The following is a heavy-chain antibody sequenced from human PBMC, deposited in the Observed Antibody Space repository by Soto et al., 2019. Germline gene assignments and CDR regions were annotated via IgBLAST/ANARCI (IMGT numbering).Heavy chain of an antibody. J-gene: IGHJ6*02. CDR1: GGSIRSYY. CDR2: FYHSGRP. Sequence: QVQLQESGPGLVKPSETLSLTCTVSGGSIRSYYWTWIRQPPGKGLECIGYFYHSGRPIYNPSLKSRVPRPGDPPQNQCSLKLTSVSAADTAVYYCPRVHQMADYYFYGMDVWGQGTTVTVSS. CDR3: PRVHQMADYYFYGMDV. V-gene: IGHV4-59*12. D-gene: IGHD2-8*01.